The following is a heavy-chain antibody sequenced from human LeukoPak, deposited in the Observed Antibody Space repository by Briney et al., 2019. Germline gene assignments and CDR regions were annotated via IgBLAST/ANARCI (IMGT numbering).Heavy chain of an antibody. CDR2: IYYSGST. Sequence: SETLSLTCTVSGGSVSSGSYYWSWIRQPPGTGLEWIGYIYYSGSTNYNPSLKSRVTISVDTSKNQFSLKLSSVTAADTAVYYCARLYCSSTSCYVGGYFDYWGQGTLVTVSP. CDR3: ARLYCSSTSCYVGGYFDY. CDR1: GGSVSSGSYY. D-gene: IGHD2-2*01. V-gene: IGHV4-61*01. J-gene: IGHJ4*02.